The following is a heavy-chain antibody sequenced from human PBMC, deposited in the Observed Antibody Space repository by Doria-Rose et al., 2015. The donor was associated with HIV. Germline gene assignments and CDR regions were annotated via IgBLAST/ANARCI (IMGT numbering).Heavy chain of an antibody. D-gene: IGHD3-10*01. CDR2: ISSTSAYI. CDR3: ATGVTLDY. Sequence: VQLVQSGGGLVRPGGSLRLSCATSGFTFSSHRINWVRQAPGRGLEWVSSISSTSAYINYADSVRGRFTISRGNARNSLYLHMDSLRAEDTAIYYCATGVTLDYWGQGTLVTVSS. J-gene: IGHJ4*02. V-gene: IGHV3-21*01. CDR1: GFTFSSHR.